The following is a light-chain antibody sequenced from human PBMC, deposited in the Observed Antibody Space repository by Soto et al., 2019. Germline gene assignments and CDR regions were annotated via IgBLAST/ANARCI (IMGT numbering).Light chain of an antibody. V-gene: IGLV1-40*01. J-gene: IGLJ2*01. CDR1: TSNIGAGYD. CDR2: GST. CDR3: QSWDTSLSGSV. Sequence: QSVLTQPPSVSGAPGQTVTISCTGSTSNIGAGYDVHWYQQLPGTAPKLLIYGSTNRPSGVPDRFSGSKSGTSGSLAISGLQTEDEADYYCQSWDTSLSGSVFGGGTKLTVL.